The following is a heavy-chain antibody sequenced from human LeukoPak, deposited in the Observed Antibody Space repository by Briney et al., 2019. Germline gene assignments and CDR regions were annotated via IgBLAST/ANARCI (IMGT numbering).Heavy chain of an antibody. Sequence: SETLSLTCTVSSDSISSYYWSWIRQPPGKGLEWIGFIYYSGSANYNTSLRSRVPIPVDTSKTHCSLKLTSVTAADTALYYCVRVHSHTLWYFDLWGRGTLATVYS. V-gene: IGHV4-59*01. CDR2: IYYSGSA. J-gene: IGHJ2*01. CDR3: VRVHSHTLWYFDL. CDR1: SDSISSYY. D-gene: IGHD5-18*01.